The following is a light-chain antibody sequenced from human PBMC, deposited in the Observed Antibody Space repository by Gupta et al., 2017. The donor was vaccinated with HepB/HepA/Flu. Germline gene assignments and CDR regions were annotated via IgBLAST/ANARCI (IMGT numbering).Light chain of an antibody. CDR2: AAA. CDR3: QQSVNTPFT. J-gene: IGKJ3*01. CDR1: QSISSY. Sequence: DIQVTQSPASLSASVGDRVTITCRASQSISSYLNGYQQKPGKAPELLIYAAARLQSGVPSRFSGSRSGTDFTLTISSLQPEDFATYYCQQSVNTPFTFGHGTKVDIK. V-gene: IGKV1-39*01.